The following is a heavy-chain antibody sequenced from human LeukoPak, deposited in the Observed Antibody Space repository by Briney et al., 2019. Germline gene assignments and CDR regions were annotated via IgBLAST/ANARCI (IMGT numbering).Heavy chain of an antibody. D-gene: IGHD1-14*01. CDR2: IWNDGSNK. CDR3: LTPAGWVNY. CDR1: GFTFSSYG. J-gene: IGHJ4*02. V-gene: IGHV3-33*01. Sequence: GGSLRLSCAASGFTFSSYGMHWVRQAPGKGLEWVAVIWNDGSNKYYADSVKGRFTISRDNSKNTLYLQMNSLRAEDTAVYYCLTPAGWVNYWGQGTLVTVSS.